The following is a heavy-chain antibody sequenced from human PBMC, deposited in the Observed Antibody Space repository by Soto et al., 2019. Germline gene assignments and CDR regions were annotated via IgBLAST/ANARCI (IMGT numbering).Heavy chain of an antibody. V-gene: IGHV3-9*01. D-gene: IGHD3-16*02. CDR2: ISWNSGSI. CDR3: AKGVITFGGVIDYMDV. J-gene: IGHJ6*03. Sequence: GGSLRLSCAASGFTFDDYAMHWVRQAPGKGLEWVSGISWNSGSIGYADSVKGRFTISRDNAKNSLYLQMNSLRAEDTALYYCAKGVITFGGVIDYMDVWGKGTTVTVSS. CDR1: GFTFDDYA.